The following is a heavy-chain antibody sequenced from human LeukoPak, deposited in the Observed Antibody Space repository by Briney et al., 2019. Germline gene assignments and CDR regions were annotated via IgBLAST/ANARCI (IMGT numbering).Heavy chain of an antibody. D-gene: IGHD1-26*01. CDR2: ISAYNGNT. J-gene: IGHJ4*02. CDR1: GYTFTSYG. Sequence: ASVKVSCKASGYTFTSYGISWVRQAPGQGLEWMGWISAYNGNTNYAQKLQGRVTMTTDTSTSTAYMELRSLRYDDTAVYYCARDRYGVRSGSCDYWGQGTLVTASS. V-gene: IGHV1-18*01. CDR3: ARDRYGVRSGSCDY.